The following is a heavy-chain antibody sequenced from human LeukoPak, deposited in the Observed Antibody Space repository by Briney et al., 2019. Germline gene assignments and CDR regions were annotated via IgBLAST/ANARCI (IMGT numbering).Heavy chain of an antibody. Sequence: GASVKVSCKASGYTFTGYYMHWVRQAPGQGLEWMGWINPNSGGTNYAQKFQGRVTMTRDTSISTAYMELSRLRSDDTAVYYCATGYCSGGSCSSFDYWGQGTLVTVSS. J-gene: IGHJ4*02. CDR3: ATGYCSGGSCSSFDY. D-gene: IGHD2-15*01. CDR2: INPNSGGT. CDR1: GYTFTGYY. V-gene: IGHV1-2*02.